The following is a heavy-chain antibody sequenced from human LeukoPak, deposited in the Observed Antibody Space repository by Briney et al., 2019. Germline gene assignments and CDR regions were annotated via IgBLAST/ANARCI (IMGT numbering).Heavy chain of an antibody. D-gene: IGHD5-12*01. CDR1: GFTSSGYA. Sequence: GGSLRLSCAASGFTSSGYAMGWVRQAPGKGLEWVSTISGTGSNTYYADSVKGRFTIPRDSSKNTLYLQMNSLRAEDTAVYFCAARPPRIVAGPFDYWGQGILVTVSS. CDR2: ISGTGSNT. CDR3: AARPPRIVAGPFDY. V-gene: IGHV3-23*01. J-gene: IGHJ4*02.